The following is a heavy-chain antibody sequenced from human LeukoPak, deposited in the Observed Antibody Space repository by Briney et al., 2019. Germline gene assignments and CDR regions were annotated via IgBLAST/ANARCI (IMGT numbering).Heavy chain of an antibody. J-gene: IGHJ4*02. CDR1: GGSVSSSNYY. CDR3: ARHPSCTTITHCSFDF. Sequence: SETLSLTCTVSGGSVSSSNYYWGWIRQPPGKGLEWIGSIYYGGNTNYNPSLKSRVTLSVDTSKNQFSLKVSSVTAADTAVYYCARHPSCTTITHCSFDFWGRGTLVTVSS. V-gene: IGHV4-39*01. D-gene: IGHD4-11*01. CDR2: IYYGGNT.